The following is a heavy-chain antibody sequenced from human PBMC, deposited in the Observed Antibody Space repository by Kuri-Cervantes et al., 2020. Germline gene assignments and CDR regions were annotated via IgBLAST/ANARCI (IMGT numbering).Heavy chain of an antibody. CDR3: AKDQQEAGTGDFDY. Sequence: GGSLRLSCAASGFTFSSYAMHWVRQAPGKGLEWVAVISYDGSNKYYADSVKGRFTISRDNSENTLYLQMNSLRAEDMAVYYCAKDQQEAGTGDFDYWGQGTLVTVSS. D-gene: IGHD6-19*01. V-gene: IGHV3-30*04. CDR1: GFTFSSYA. CDR2: ISYDGSNK. J-gene: IGHJ4*02.